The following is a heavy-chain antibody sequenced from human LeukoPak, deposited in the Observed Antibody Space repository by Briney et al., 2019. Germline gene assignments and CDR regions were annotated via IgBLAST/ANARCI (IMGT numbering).Heavy chain of an antibody. D-gene: IGHD5-18*01. CDR3: ARTVGYSYGFFDY. V-gene: IGHV3-53*01. Sequence: GGSLRLSCAASGFTFSSNYMSWVRQAPGKGLEWVSVIYSGGSTYYADSVKGRFTISRDNSKNTLYLQMNSLRAEDTAVCYCARTVGYSYGFFDYWGQGTLVTVSS. CDR1: GFTFSSNY. CDR2: IYSGGST. J-gene: IGHJ4*02.